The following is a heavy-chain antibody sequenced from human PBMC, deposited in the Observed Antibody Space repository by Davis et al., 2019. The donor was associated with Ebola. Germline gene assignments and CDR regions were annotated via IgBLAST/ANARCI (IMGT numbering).Heavy chain of an antibody. CDR2: IMGGNGKS. J-gene: IGHJ5*02. D-gene: IGHD3-10*01. CDR1: GFIFSNYA. Sequence: GGSLRLSCEGSGFIFSNYAFSWVRQAPGKGLEWVSGIMGGNGKSYYSESVKGRFTISRDNTKNTVFLQMNSLTVEDTAVYYCARGLGYYGSGSLWFDPWGQGTLVTVSS. CDR3: ARGLGYYGSGSLWFDP. V-gene: IGHV3-23*01.